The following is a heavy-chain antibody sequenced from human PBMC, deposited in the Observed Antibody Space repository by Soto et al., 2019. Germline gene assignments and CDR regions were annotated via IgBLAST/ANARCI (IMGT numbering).Heavy chain of an antibody. V-gene: IGHV3-11*06. J-gene: IGHJ4*02. CDR1: GFTFSDYY. CDR2: ISSSSSYT. Sequence: PGGSLRLSCAASGFTFSDYYMSWIRQAPGKGLEWVSYISSSSSYTNYADSVKGRFTISRDNAKNSLYLQMNSLGAEDTAVYYCARGYYDSRGYPKIAVDYWGQGTLVTVYS. CDR3: ARGYYDSRGYPKIAVDY. D-gene: IGHD3-22*01.